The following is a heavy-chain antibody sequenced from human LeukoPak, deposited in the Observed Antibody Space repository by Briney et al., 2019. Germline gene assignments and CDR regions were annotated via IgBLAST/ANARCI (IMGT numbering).Heavy chain of an antibody. D-gene: IGHD5-12*01. CDR2: ISSSSSYT. CDR3: ARDTRGYSGYDDYGMDV. Sequence: GGSLRLSCAASGFXFSDYYISWIRQAPGKGQEWVSYISSSSSYTNYADSVKGRLTISRDNAKNSLYLQMNSLRAEDTAVYYCARDTRGYSGYDDYGMDVWGQGTTVTVSS. CDR1: GFXFSDYY. J-gene: IGHJ6*02. V-gene: IGHV3-11*05.